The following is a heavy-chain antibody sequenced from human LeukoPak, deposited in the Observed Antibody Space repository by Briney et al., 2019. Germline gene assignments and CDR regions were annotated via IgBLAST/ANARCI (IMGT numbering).Heavy chain of an antibody. CDR1: VYRFTSYD. J-gene: IGHJ4*02. D-gene: IGHD2-2*01. CDR2: INPSGGST. Sequence: ASVKVSCKASVYRFTSYDMHWVRHAPGQGLEWMGIINPSGGSTSYAQRFQGRVAMTRDTSTTTVYMEVNSLTSEDTAVYFCARDGPTAAPFDYWGQGTLVTVSS. V-gene: IGHV1-46*01. CDR3: ARDGPTAAPFDY.